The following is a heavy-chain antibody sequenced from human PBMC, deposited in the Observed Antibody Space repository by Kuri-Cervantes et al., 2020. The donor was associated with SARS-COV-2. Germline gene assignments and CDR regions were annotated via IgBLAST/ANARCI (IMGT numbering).Heavy chain of an antibody. CDR3: ARFTEYSSSLLDY. CDR1: GYSISSGYY. CDR2: IYHSGST. Sequence: SETLSLTCAVSGYSISSGYYWGWIRQPPGKGLEWIGSIYHSGSTHYKPSLKSRVTLSVDTSKNQFSLKLSSVTAADTAVYYCARFTEYSSSLLDYWGQGTLVTVSS. J-gene: IGHJ4*02. V-gene: IGHV4-38-2*01. D-gene: IGHD6-6*01.